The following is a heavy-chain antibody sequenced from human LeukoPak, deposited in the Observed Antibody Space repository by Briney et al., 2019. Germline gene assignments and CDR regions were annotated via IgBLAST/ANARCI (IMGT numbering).Heavy chain of an antibody. CDR1: GFTFSRYW. J-gene: IGHJ4*02. CDR3: AKDPGASYYDSSGYYPSSIDY. D-gene: IGHD3-22*01. CDR2: ISYDGGNK. V-gene: IGHV3-30*18. Sequence: GGSLRLSCAVSGFTFSRYWMHWVRQAPGKGLEWVAVISYDGGNKSYADSVKGRFTISRDNSKNTLHLQMNSLRAEDTAVYYCAKDPGASYYDSSGYYPSSIDYWGQGTLVTVSS.